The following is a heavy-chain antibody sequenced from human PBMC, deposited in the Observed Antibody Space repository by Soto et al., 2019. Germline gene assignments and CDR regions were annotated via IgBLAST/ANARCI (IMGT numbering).Heavy chain of an antibody. J-gene: IGHJ4*02. Sequence: QVQLVESGGGVVQPGRSLRLSCAASGFTFSSYGLHWVRQAPGKGLEWVAVISYDGSKKYYADSVNGRFTICRDNSKKTLYLQMNSRRAEDTAVYYCAKDARVGYCSGRSCYGVDYWGQGTLVTVSS. CDR3: AKDARVGYCSGRSCYGVDY. V-gene: IGHV3-30*18. D-gene: IGHD2-15*01. CDR1: GFTFSSYG. CDR2: ISYDGSKK.